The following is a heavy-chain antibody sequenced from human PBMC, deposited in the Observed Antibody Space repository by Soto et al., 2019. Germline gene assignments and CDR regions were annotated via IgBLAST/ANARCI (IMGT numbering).Heavy chain of an antibody. CDR2: IYYSGST. J-gene: IGHJ4*02. CDR3: ARGQVVAAQH. V-gene: IGHV4-31*03. D-gene: IGHD2-15*01. CDR1: GGSISSGGYY. Sequence: SETLSLTCTVSGGSISSGGYYWSWIRQHPGKGLEWIGYIYYSGSTYYNPSLKSRVTISVDRSKNQFSLKLSSVTAADTAVYYCARGQVVAAQHWGPGTLVTVSS.